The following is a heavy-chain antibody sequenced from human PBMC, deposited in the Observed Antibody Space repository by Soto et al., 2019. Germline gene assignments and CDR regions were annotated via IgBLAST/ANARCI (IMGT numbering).Heavy chain of an antibody. CDR3: AKDHRNLVWFDP. V-gene: IGHV3-23*01. J-gene: IGHJ5*02. CDR2: LSGRGEDT. Sequence: EVQLLESGGGLVQPGGSLRLSCAASGFTFVNYAMHWLRQAPGKGLEWVSSLSGRGEDTYYGDTVKGRFTISRDNLKNILFLQMNSLRVEDTAIYFCAKDHRNLVWFDPWGQGTLVTVSS. D-gene: IGHD1-7*01. CDR1: GFTFVNYA.